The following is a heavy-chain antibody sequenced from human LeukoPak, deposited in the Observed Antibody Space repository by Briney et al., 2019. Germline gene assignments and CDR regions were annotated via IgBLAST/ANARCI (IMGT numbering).Heavy chain of an antibody. CDR1: GFAVSSNY. V-gene: IGHV3-53*04. CDR2: IYSGGST. CDR3: ARAHYDILTGYSYGMDV. Sequence: GGSLRLSCAASGFAVSSNYMSWFRQAPGKGLEWVSVIYSGGSTYYADSVKGRFTISRHNSKNTLYLQMNSLRAEDTAVYYCARAHYDILTGYSYGMDVWGQGTTVTVSS. J-gene: IGHJ6*02. D-gene: IGHD3-9*01.